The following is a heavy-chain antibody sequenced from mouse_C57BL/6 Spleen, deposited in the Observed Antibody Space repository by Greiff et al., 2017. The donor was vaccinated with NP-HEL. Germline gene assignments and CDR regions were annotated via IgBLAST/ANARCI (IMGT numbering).Heavy chain of an antibody. V-gene: IGHV1-52*01. J-gene: IGHJ1*03. CDR1: GYTFTSYW. CDR2: IDPSDSET. CDR3: ARSRAYDSHWYFDV. D-gene: IGHD2-12*01. Sequence: VQLQQPGAELVRPGSSVKLSCKASGYTFTSYWMHWVKQRPIQGLEWIGNIDPSDSETHYNQKFKDKATLTVDKSSSTAYMQLSSLTSEDSAVYYCARSRAYDSHWYFDVWGTGTTVTVSS.